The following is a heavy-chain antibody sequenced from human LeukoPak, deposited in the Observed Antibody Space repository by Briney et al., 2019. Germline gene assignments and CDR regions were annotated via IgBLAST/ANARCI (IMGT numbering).Heavy chain of an antibody. CDR1: GYTFTSYA. V-gene: IGHV1-2*06. CDR2: INPNSGGT. Sequence: ASVKVSCKASGYTFTSYAMHWVRQAPGQGLEWMGRINPNSGGTNYAQKFQGRVTMTRDTSISTAYMELSRLRSDDTAVYYCARDQGAYSGYDPQYWGQGTLVTVSS. J-gene: IGHJ4*02. CDR3: ARDQGAYSGYDPQY. D-gene: IGHD5-12*01.